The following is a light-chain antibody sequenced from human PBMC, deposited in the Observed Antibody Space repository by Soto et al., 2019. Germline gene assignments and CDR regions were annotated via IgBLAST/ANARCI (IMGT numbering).Light chain of an antibody. CDR3: QHYGRSAYT. CDR1: QSVSSNY. Sequence: EIVLTQSPGTLSLSPGERATLSCRASQSVSSNYLAWYQQNPGQAPWLLIYGASSRATGIPDRFSGSGSGKDFTLTISRLEPEDFAVYYCQHYGRSAYTFGQGTTLEIK. J-gene: IGKJ2*01. V-gene: IGKV3-20*01. CDR2: GAS.